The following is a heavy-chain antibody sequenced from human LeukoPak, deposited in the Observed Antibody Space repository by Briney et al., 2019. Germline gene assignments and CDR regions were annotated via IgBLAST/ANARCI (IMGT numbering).Heavy chain of an antibody. J-gene: IGHJ3*02. CDR2: IKQDGSEK. Sequence: GGSLRLSCAASGFTFSSYWMSWVRQAPGKGLECVANIKQDGSEKYYVDSVKGRFTISRDNAKNSLYLQMNSLRAEDKAVYYCARESGSYGDAFDIWGQGIMVTVSS. V-gene: IGHV3-7*01. CDR3: ARESGSYGDAFDI. D-gene: IGHD1-26*01. CDR1: GFTFSSYW.